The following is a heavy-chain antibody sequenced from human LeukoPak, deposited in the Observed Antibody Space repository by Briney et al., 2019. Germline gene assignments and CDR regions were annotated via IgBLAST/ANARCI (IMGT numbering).Heavy chain of an antibody. J-gene: IGHJ4*02. CDR1: GFTFSNAW. V-gene: IGHV3-15*07. Sequence: GGSLRLSCAASGFTFSNAWMNWVRRAPGKGLEWVGRIKSKTDGGTTDTAPPVKGRFSISRDDSRNTLHLQMNSLKTEDTAVYYCTTGRIWFGEWYWGQGTLVTVSS. CDR3: TTGRIWFGEWY. D-gene: IGHD3-10*01. CDR2: IKSKTDGGTT.